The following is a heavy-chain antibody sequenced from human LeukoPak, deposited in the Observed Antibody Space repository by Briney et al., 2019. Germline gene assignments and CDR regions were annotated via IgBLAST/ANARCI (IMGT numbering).Heavy chain of an antibody. J-gene: IGHJ4*02. Sequence: GGSLRLSCAASGFTFSSYEMNWVRQAPGKGLEWVSYISGSGDTLCYADSVKGRFTISRDNSKNSLYLQMNSLRAEDTAVYYCARGLGPGPYFDYWGQGTLVTVSS. CDR1: GFTFSSYE. CDR3: ARGLGPGPYFDY. D-gene: IGHD1-14*01. V-gene: IGHV3-48*03. CDR2: ISGSGDTL.